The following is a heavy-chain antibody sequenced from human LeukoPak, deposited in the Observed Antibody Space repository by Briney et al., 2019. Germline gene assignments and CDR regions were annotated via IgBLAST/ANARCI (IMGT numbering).Heavy chain of an antibody. D-gene: IGHD6-13*01. V-gene: IGHV1-2*02. J-gene: IGHJ6*03. CDR2: INPNSGGT. CDR1: GYTFTGYY. Sequence: ASVKVSCKASGYTFTGYYMHWVRQAPGQGLEWMGWINPNSGGTHYAQKFQGRVTMTRDTSINTAYMELSRLRSDDTAVYYCARDPGSSSWYLYYYYMDVWGKGTTVTVSS. CDR3: ARDPGSSSWYLYYYYMDV.